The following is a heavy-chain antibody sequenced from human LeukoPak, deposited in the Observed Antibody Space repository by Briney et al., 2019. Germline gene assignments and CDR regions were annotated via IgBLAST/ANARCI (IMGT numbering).Heavy chain of an antibody. CDR1: GFTFSSYS. CDR2: ISSSGNTI. D-gene: IGHD6-19*01. J-gene: IGHJ4*02. Sequence: GGSLRLSCAASGFTFSSYSMNWVRQAPGKGLEWVSYISSSGNTIDYADSVKGRFTISRDNSKNTLYLQMNSLRAEDTAVYYCAKEREYSSGWYVGDYFDYWGQGTLVTVSS. CDR3: AKEREYSSGWYVGDYFDY. V-gene: IGHV3-48*01.